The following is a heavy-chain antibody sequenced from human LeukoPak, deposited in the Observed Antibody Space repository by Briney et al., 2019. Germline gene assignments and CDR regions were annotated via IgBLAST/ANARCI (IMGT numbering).Heavy chain of an antibody. J-gene: IGHJ4*02. Sequence: SETLSLTCTVSGGSITNSYWNWIRQSPGKGLEWIGSINYSGSTNYNPSLKSRVTISVDTSKNQFSLKLSSVTAADTAVYYWARGRYFDWLPFDYWGQGTLVTVSS. CDR1: GGSITNSY. CDR2: INYSGST. D-gene: IGHD3-9*01. CDR3: ARGRYFDWLPFDY. V-gene: IGHV4-59*12.